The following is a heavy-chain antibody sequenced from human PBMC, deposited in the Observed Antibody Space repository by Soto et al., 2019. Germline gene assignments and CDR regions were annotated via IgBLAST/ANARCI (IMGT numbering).Heavy chain of an antibody. CDR3: ARGYYYDSSGFRLDQ. D-gene: IGHD3-22*01. J-gene: IGHJ4*02. V-gene: IGHV3-30-3*01. Sequence: LRLSCAASGFTVISYAIHWVRQAPGKGLKWVAIISYDGSNKYYADSVKGRFTVSRDNSKNTLSLQMNSLRAEDTAVYYCARGYYYDSSGFRLDQWGQGTLVTVSS. CDR2: ISYDGSNK. CDR1: GFTVISYA.